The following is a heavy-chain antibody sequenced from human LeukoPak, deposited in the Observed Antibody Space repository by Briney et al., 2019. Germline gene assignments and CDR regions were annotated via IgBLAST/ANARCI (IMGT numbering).Heavy chain of an antibody. CDR2: IKQDGSEK. J-gene: IGHJ6*02. Sequence: GGSLRLSCAASGFTFSSYWMSWVRQAPGKGLEWVANIKQDGSEKYYVDSVKGRFTISRDNAKNSLYLQMNCLRAEDTAVYYCARDEIVVVPAAIEYYYYYYGMDVWGQGTTVTVSS. CDR3: ARDEIVVVPAAIEYYYYYYGMDV. V-gene: IGHV3-7*01. CDR1: GFTFSSYW. D-gene: IGHD2-2*01.